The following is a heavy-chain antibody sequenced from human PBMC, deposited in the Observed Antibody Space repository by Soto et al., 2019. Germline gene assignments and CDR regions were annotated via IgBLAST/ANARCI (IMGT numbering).Heavy chain of an antibody. Sequence: GGSLRLSCAASGFTFSSYWMSWVRQAPGKGLEWVSNIKQDGSEKYYVDSVKGRFTISRDNAKNSLYLQMNSLRAEDTAVYYCARDRGIQGLLRRFDXWGQATLVTVSX. J-gene: IGHJ4*02. CDR3: ARDRGIQGLLRRFDX. CDR1: GFTFSSYW. V-gene: IGHV3-7*01. CDR2: IKQDGSEK. D-gene: IGHD5-18*01.